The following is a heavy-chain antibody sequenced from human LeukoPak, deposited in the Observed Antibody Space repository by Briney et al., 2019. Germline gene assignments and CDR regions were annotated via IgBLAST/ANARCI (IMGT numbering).Heavy chain of an antibody. J-gene: IGHJ4*02. CDR2: ISDDGSYT. D-gene: IGHD2-21*01. CDR3: ASFGISWRSSY. CDR1: GFSFSSHW. V-gene: IGHV3-74*01. Sequence: AGGPLRLSCAASGFSFSSHWVHWVRQAPGKGLVWVSRISDDGSYTSNVDSVKGRFTISRDNVNNMLYLHMNSLRAEDTAAYYCASFGISWRSSYWGQGTLVTVSS.